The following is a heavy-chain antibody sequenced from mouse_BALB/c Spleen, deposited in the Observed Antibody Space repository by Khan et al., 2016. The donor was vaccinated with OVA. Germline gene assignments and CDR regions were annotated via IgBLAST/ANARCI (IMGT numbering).Heavy chain of an antibody. D-gene: IGHD2-1*01. CDR1: GYTFTSYG. Sequence: LQQPGSELVRPGASVKLSCKASGYTFTSYGMHWVKQRHGKGLEWMGNIYPGSGSTNYAEMFKSKGTLTVDTSSSTAYMHLSSLTSEDSAVYSCTRGGYYGKSLFAYWGQGTPVTVSA. J-gene: IGHJ3*01. CDR3: TRGGYYGKSLFAY. V-gene: IGHV1S22*01. CDR2: IYPGSGST.